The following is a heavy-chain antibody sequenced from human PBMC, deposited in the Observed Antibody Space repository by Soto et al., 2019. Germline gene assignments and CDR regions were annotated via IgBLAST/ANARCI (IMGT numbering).Heavy chain of an antibody. CDR1: GGSVNSGHYY. Sequence: KTSETLSLTCTVSGGSVNSGHYYWNWIRQSPGKGLEWIGYIYYSGSTNYNSSLKSRLSISIDTSRNQFSLKLTSVTAADTAVYYCXRESSLLLPDSGKKIDPWGQGILVTVSS. J-gene: IGHJ5*01. CDR3: XRESSLLLPDSGKKIDP. V-gene: IGHV4-61*01. CDR2: IYYSGST. D-gene: IGHD3-10*01.